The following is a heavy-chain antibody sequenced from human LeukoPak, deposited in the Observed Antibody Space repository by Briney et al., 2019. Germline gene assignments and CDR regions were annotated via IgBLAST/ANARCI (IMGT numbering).Heavy chain of an antibody. V-gene: IGHV3-7*01. CDR2: IKQDGREK. CDR3: ARVSPGIHYFDY. J-gene: IGHJ4*02. D-gene: IGHD6-13*01. CDR1: GFTFSSYW. Sequence: GGSLRLSCAASGFTFSSYWMSWVRQAPGKGLEWVANIKQDGREKYSVDSVRGRFTISRDNAKNSLYLQMNSLRAEDTAVYYCARVSPGIHYFDYWGQGTLVTVSS.